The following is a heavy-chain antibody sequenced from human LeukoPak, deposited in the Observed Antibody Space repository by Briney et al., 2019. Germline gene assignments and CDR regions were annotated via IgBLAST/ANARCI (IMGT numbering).Heavy chain of an antibody. D-gene: IGHD2-21*02. CDR2: IKQDGSEK. Sequence: GGSLRLSCAASGFTFSSYWMSWVRQAPGKGLEWVANIKQDGSEKYYVDSVKGRFTISRDNAKNSLYLQMNSLRAEDTAVYYCARESRAYCGGDCSYYYGMDVWGQGTTVTVSS. J-gene: IGHJ6*02. CDR1: GFTFSSYW. V-gene: IGHV3-7*01. CDR3: ARESRAYCGGDCSYYYGMDV.